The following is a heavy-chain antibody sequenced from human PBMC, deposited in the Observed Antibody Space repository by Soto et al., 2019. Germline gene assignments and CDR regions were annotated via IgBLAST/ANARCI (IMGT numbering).Heavy chain of an antibody. CDR3: ARVQHPAYFDY. V-gene: IGHV1-3*01. Sequence: ASVKVSCKASGYTFTSYAMHWVRQAPGQGLEWMGWINAGNGNTKYSQKFQGRVTITRDTSASTAYMELSSLRSEDTAVYYCARVQHPAYFDYWGQGTPVTVSS. CDR1: GYTFTSYA. J-gene: IGHJ4*02. CDR2: INAGNGNT.